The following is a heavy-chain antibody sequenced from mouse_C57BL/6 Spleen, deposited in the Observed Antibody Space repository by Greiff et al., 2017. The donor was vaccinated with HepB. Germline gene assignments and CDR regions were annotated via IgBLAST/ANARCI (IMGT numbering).Heavy chain of an antibody. CDR2: ISNGGGST. J-gene: IGHJ2*01. V-gene: IGHV5-12*01. D-gene: IGHD2-4*01. Sequence: EVKLLESGGGLVQPGGSLKLSCAASGFTFSDYYMYWVRQTPEKRLEWVAYISNGGGSTYYPDTVKGRFTISRDNAKNTLYLQMSRLKSEDTAMYYCARHGDDYDAEGYFDYWGQGTTLTVSS. CDR1: GFTFSDYY. CDR3: ARHGDDYDAEGYFDY.